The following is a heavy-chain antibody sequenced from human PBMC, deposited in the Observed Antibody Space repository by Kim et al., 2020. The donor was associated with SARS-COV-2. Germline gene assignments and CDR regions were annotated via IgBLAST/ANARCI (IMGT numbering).Heavy chain of an antibody. D-gene: IGHD2-2*01. V-gene: IGHV3-15*01. CDR3: TTELGYCSSTSCSGPFDY. Sequence: GSLRLSCAASGFTFSNAWMSWVRQAPGKGLEWVGRIKSKTDGGTTDYAAPVKGRFTISRDDSKNTLYLQMNSLKTEDTAVYYCTTELGYCSSTSCSGPFDYWGQGTLVTVSS. CDR2: IKSKTDGGTT. J-gene: IGHJ4*02. CDR1: GFTFSNAW.